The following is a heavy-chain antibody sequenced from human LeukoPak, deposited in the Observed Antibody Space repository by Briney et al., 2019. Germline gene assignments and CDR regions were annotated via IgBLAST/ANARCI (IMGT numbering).Heavy chain of an antibody. J-gene: IGHJ4*02. D-gene: IGHD3-22*01. CDR3: ARTEGIYYYDSSGYLY. V-gene: IGHV3-21*01. Sequence: GGSLRLSCAASGFTFSSYSMNWVRQAPGKGLEWVSSISSSSSYIYYADSVKGRFTISRDDAKNSLYLQMNSLRAEDTAVYYRARTEGIYYYDSSGYLYWGQGTLVTVSS. CDR1: GFTFSSYS. CDR2: ISSSSSYI.